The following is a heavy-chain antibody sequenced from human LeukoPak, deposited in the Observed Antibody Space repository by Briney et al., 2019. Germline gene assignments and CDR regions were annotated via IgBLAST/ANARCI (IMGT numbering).Heavy chain of an antibody. D-gene: IGHD1-26*01. J-gene: IGHJ4*02. V-gene: IGHV3-74*01. CDR2: ISSDGSST. CDR3: ARPLVGDALDY. CDR1: GFTFSSHW. Sequence: TGGSLRLSCAASGFTFSSHWMHWVRQAPGKGLVWVTRISSDGSSTTYADSVKGRFTISRDNSKNTLYLQMNSLRAEDTAVYYCARPLVGDALDYWGQGTLVTVSS.